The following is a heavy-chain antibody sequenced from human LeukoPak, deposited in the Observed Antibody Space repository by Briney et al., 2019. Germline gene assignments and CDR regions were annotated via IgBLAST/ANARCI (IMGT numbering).Heavy chain of an antibody. CDR3: AKGAHYYGSGSNYYGMDG. V-gene: IGHV3-21*04. CDR1: GFTFSSYS. Sequence: GGSLRLSCAASGFTFSSYSMNWVRQAPGKGLEWVSSISSSSSYIYYADSVKGRFTISRDNAKNTLYLQMKSLRAEDTAVYYCAKGAHYYGSGSNYYGMDGWGQGTMVTVSS. CDR2: ISSSSSYI. J-gene: IGHJ6*02. D-gene: IGHD3-10*01.